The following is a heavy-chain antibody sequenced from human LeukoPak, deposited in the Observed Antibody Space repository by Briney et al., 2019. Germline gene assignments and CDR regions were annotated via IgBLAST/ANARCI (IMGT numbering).Heavy chain of an antibody. CDR3: AKPQGQQLPTLIDY. V-gene: IGHV3-23*01. CDR2: ISGSGGNT. Sequence: GGSLRLSCAASGFTFSSYAMSWVCQAPGKGLEWVSAISGSGGNTYYADSVKGRFTISRDNSKNTLYLQMNSLRAEDTAVYYCAKPQGQQLPTLIDYWGQGTLVTVSS. CDR1: GFTFSSYA. D-gene: IGHD6-13*01. J-gene: IGHJ4*02.